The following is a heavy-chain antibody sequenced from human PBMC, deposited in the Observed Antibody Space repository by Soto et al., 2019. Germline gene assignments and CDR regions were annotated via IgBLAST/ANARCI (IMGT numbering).Heavy chain of an antibody. CDR2: INHSGST. Sequence: AVYGGSFSGYYWSWIRQPPGKGLEWIGEINHSGSTNYNPSLKSRVTISVDTSKNQFSLKLSSVTAADTAVYYCARAFVDTAMVTRYYFAYWAQGTLVPVSS. CDR1: GGSFSGYY. CDR3: ARAFVDTAMVTRYYFAY. V-gene: IGHV4-34*01. D-gene: IGHD5-18*01. J-gene: IGHJ4*02.